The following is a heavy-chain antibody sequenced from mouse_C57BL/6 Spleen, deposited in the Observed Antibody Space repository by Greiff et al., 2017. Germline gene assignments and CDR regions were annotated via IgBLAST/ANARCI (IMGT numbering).Heavy chain of an antibody. CDR3: ARGGDGGDYYAMDY. V-gene: IGHV3-6*01. CDR1: GYSITSGYY. J-gene: IGHJ4*01. Sequence: EVQLQQSGPGLVKPSQSLSLTCSVTGYSITSGYYWNWIRQFPGNKLEWMGYISYDGSNNYNQSLKNRISITRDTSNNQFFLKLNSVTTEDTATYYCARGGDGGDYYAMDYWGQGTSVTVSS. CDR2: ISYDGSN.